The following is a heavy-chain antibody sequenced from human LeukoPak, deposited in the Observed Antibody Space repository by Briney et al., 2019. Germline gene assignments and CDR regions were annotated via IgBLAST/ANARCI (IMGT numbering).Heavy chain of an antibody. Sequence: SQTLSLTCTVSGGSISSGGYYWSWIRQHPGKGLEWIGYIYYSGSTYYNPSLKSRVTISVDTSKNQFSLKLSSVTAADTAVYYCARDSPLQDAFDIWGQGTMVTVSS. CDR2: IYYSGST. V-gene: IGHV4-31*03. J-gene: IGHJ3*02. CDR3: ARDSPLQDAFDI. CDR1: GGSISSGGYY.